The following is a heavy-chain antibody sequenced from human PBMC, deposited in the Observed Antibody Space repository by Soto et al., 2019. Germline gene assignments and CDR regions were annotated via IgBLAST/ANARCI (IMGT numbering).Heavy chain of an antibody. CDR2: IYYSGST. CDR3: ARVEQQLVRYWFDP. J-gene: IGHJ5*02. V-gene: IGHV4-31*03. D-gene: IGHD6-13*01. CDR1: GGSISSGGYY. Sequence: QVQLQESGPGLVKPSQTLSLTCTVSGGSISSGGYYWSWIRQHPGKGLEWIGYIYYSGSTYYNPSLKGRVTISVDTSKNQFSLKLSSVTAADTAVYYCARVEQQLVRYWFDPWGQGTLVTVSS.